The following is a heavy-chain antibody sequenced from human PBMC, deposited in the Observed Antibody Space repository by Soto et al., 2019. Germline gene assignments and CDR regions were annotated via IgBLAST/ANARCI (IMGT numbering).Heavy chain of an antibody. CDR1: GFTFSTYE. CDR3: VRDTMRASAAASLDY. J-gene: IGHJ4*02. D-gene: IGHD2-2*01. V-gene: IGHV3-48*03. Sequence: SLRLSCAASGFTFSTYEFNWVRQAPGRGLEWISYISVSGNIIKYAESVKGRFTISRDNAENSLHLHMSNLRVDDTALYFCVRDTMRASAAASLDYWGQGTQVTVS. CDR2: ISVSGNII.